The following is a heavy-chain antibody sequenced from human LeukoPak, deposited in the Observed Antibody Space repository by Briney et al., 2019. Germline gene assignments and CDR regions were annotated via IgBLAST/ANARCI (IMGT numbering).Heavy chain of an antibody. J-gene: IGHJ4*02. Sequence: PGGSLTLSCAASAFTFSSYRMNWVRQAPGKGLEWVSYISSSSTTIYYADSVKGRFTTSRDNAKNSLYLKMNSLRDKDTALYYCARLVSGWLLDYWGQGTLVTVSS. CDR1: AFTFSSYR. CDR2: ISSSSTTI. D-gene: IGHD6-19*01. V-gene: IGHV3-48*02. CDR3: ARLVSGWLLDY.